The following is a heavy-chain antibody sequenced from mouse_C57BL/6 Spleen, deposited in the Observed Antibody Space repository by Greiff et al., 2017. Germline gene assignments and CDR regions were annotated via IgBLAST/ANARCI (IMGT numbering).Heavy chain of an antibody. CDR3: ARRDSSGPIDY. Sequence: QVQLQQSGAELVMPGASVKLSCKASGYTFTSYWMPWVQQRPGQGLEWIGEIDPSDSYTNYNQKFKGKFTLTVDKSSSTPYMQLISLTTEDSAVYYCARRDSSGPIDYWGQGTSVTVSS. CDR2: IDPSDSYT. V-gene: IGHV1-69*01. J-gene: IGHJ4*01. D-gene: IGHD3-2*02. CDR1: GYTFTSYW.